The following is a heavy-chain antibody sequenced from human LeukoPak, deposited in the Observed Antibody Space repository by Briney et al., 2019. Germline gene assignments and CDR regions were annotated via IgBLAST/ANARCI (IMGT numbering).Heavy chain of an antibody. J-gene: IGHJ6*03. CDR3: ARATAASSSMDV. V-gene: IGHV3-64*01. CDR2: ISSNGGST. Sequence: GGSLRLSCAASGFTFSSYAMHWVRQAPGKGLEYVSAISSNGGSTYYANSVKGRFTISRDNSKNTLYLQMGSLRAEDMAVYYCARATAASSSMDVWGKGTTVTVSS. CDR1: GFTFSSYA. D-gene: IGHD2-2*01.